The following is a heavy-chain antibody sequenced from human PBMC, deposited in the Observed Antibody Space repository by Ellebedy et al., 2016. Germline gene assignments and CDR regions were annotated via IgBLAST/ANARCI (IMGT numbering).Heavy chain of an antibody. J-gene: IGHJ6*02. V-gene: IGHV4-61*01. CDR3: ARDWPTGRYPYYGMDV. Sequence: SETLSLTCSVSGGSVSSGSNHWSWIRQPPGKGLEWIGYIYYSGSPNYNPSLKSRVIISVDTSKNQFSLNLNSVTAADTAVYYCARDWPTGRYPYYGMDVWGQGTTVTVSS. CDR2: IYYSGSP. CDR1: GGSVSSGSNH. D-gene: IGHD6-19*01.